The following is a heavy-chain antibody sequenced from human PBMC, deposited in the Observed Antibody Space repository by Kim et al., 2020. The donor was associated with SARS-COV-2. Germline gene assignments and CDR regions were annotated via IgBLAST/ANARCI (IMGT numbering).Heavy chain of an antibody. J-gene: IGHJ6*02. CDR3: ARGGMDGYNYRYGMDV. CDR1: GYTFTSYD. D-gene: IGHD5-12*01. Sequence: ASVKVSCKASGYTFTSYDINWVRQATGQGLEWMGWMNPNSGNTGYAQKFQGRVTMTRNTSISTAYMELSSLRSEDTAVYYCARGGMDGYNYRYGMDVWGQGTTVTVSS. CDR2: MNPNSGNT. V-gene: IGHV1-8*01.